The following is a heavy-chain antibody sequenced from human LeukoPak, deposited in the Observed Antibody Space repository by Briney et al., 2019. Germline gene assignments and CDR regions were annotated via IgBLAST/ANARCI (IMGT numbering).Heavy chain of an antibody. CDR1: GGSISSSSYY. D-gene: IGHD3-16*01. J-gene: IGHJ4*02. CDR2: IYYSGST. Sequence: SETLSLTCTVSGGSISSSSYYWSWIRQPPGKGLGWIGYIYYSGSTNYNPSLKSRVTISVDTSKNQFSLKLSSVTAADTAVYYCASSLAIWGNYFDYWGQGTLVTVSS. V-gene: IGHV4-61*01. CDR3: ASSLAIWGNYFDY.